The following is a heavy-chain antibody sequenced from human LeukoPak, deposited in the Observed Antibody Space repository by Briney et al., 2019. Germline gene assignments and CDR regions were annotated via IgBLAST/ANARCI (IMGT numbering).Heavy chain of an antibody. J-gene: IGHJ6*02. CDR2: INHSGST. CDR1: GGSFGGYY. D-gene: IGHD2-21*01. CDR3: ARGLWYYGMDV. Sequence: PSETLSLTCAVYGGSFGGYYWSWIRQPPGKGLEWIGEINHSGSTNYNPSLKSRVTISVDTSKNQFSLKLSSVTAADTAVYYCARGLWYYGMDVWGQGTTVTVSS. V-gene: IGHV4-34*01.